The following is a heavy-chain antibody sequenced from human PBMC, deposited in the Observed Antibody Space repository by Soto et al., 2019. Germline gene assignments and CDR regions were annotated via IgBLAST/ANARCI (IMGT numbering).Heavy chain of an antibody. CDR2: INYSGST. Sequence: PSETLSLTCIVSSGSMSSSLNHWGWIRQPPGKGLEWIGNINYSGSTYYNPSLQSRVTISVDTSKNQFSLKLSSVTAADTAVYYCARAVLPATAPFDYWGQGTLVTVSS. J-gene: IGHJ4*02. CDR3: ARAVLPATAPFDY. CDR1: SGSMSSSLNH. D-gene: IGHD2-2*01. V-gene: IGHV4-39*07.